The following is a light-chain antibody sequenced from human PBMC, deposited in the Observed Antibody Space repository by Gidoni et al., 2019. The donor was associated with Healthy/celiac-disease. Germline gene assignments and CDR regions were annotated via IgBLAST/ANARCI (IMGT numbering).Light chain of an antibody. CDR2: GAS. V-gene: IGKV3-20*01. J-gene: IGKJ3*01. Sequence: EIVLTQSPGTLSLSPGERATLSCRASQSVSSSYLAWYQQKPGQAPRLLIYGASRRATGIPDRCSGSGSGTDSTLTISRLETEDFAVYYCQQYGRSPFTFGPGTKVDIK. CDR3: QQYGRSPFT. CDR1: QSVSSSY.